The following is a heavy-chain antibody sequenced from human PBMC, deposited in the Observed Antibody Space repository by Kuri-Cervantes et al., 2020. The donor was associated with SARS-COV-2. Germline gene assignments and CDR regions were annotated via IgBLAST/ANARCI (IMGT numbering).Heavy chain of an antibody. V-gene: IGHV3-23*01. CDR3: ARRGTYYYDSSGYPNYYYYMDV. J-gene: IGHJ6*03. CDR1: GFTFSSYA. D-gene: IGHD3-22*01. CDR2: ISGSGGST. Sequence: GESLKISCAASGFTFSSYAMHWVRQAPGKGLEWGSAISGSGGSTYYADSVKGRFTISRDNSKNTLYLQMNSLRAEDTAVYYCARRGTYYYDSSGYPNYYYYMDVWGKGTTVTVSS.